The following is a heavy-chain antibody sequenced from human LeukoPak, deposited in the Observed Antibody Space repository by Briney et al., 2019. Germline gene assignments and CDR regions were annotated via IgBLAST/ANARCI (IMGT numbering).Heavy chain of an antibody. V-gene: IGHV3-7*01. D-gene: IGHD3-10*01. J-gene: IGHJ4*02. CDR2: IKQDGSEK. CDR1: GFTISSYW. CDR3: ARVHTMVRGVIHPGFDY. Sequence: GGSLRLSCAASGFTISSYWMSWVRQAPGKGLEWVANIKQDGSEKYYVDSVKGRFTISRDNAKNSLYLQMNSLRAEDTAVYYCARVHTMVRGVIHPGFDYWGQGTLVTVSS.